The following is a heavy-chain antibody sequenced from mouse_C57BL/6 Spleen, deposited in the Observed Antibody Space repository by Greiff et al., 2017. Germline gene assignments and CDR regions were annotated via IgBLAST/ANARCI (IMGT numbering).Heavy chain of an antibody. J-gene: IGHJ4*01. CDR2: IYPSDSET. V-gene: IGHV1-61*01. CDR1: GSTFTSYW. CDR3: ARRDDYEAMDY. Sequence: QVQLQQPGAELVRPGSSVKLSCKASGSTFTSYWMDWVKQRPGQGLEWIGNIYPSDSETHYNQKFKDKATLTVDKSSSTAYMQLSSLTSEDSAVYYCARRDDYEAMDYWGQGTSVTVSS.